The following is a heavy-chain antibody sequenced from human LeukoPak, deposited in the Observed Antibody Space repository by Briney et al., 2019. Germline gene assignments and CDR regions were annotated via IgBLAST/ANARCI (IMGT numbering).Heavy chain of an antibody. J-gene: IGHJ5*02. CDR1: GFTFSSYS. CDR2: ISGSGDNT. Sequence: GGSLRLSCAASGFTFSSYSMSWVRQAPGKGLEWVSTISGSGDNTYYADSVKGRFTISRDNSKNTLYLQMNSLRTEDTAVYYCVRVSGFCTNGVCPSFDPWGQGTLVTVSS. D-gene: IGHD2-8*01. V-gene: IGHV3-23*01. CDR3: VRVSGFCTNGVCPSFDP.